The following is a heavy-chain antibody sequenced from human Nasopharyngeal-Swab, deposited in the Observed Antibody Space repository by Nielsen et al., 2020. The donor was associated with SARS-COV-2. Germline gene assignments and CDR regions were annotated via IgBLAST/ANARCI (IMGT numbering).Heavy chain of an antibody. D-gene: IGHD6-6*01. V-gene: IGHV4-39*01. J-gene: IGHJ4*02. CDR2: IYYSGST. Sequence: SETLSLTCTVSGGSISSSSYYWGWIRQPPGKGLEWIGSIYYSGSTYYNPSLKSRVTISVDTSKNQFSLKLSSVTAADTAVYYCASEYSRYCFDYWGQGTLVTDSS. CDR1: GGSISSSSYY. CDR3: ASEYSRYCFDY.